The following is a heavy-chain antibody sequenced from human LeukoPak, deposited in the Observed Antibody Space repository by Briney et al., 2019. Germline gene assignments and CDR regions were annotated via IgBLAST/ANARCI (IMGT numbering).Heavy chain of an antibody. J-gene: IGHJ3*02. D-gene: IGHD3-9*01. V-gene: IGHV4-34*01. Sequence: SETLSLTCAVYGGSFSGYYWSWIRQPPGKGLEWIGEINHSGSTNYNPSLKSRVTISVDTSKNQFSLKLSSVTAADTAVYYCARGNLSALRYFDWLILDAFDIWGQGTMVTVSS. CDR2: INHSGST. CDR3: ARGNLSALRYFDWLILDAFDI. CDR1: GGSFSGYY.